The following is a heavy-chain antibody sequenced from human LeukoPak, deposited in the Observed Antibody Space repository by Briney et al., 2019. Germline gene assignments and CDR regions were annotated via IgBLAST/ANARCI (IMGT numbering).Heavy chain of an antibody. CDR1: GFTFNSYE. CDR3: ARAFYGDLDY. Sequence: PGGSLRLSCAASGFTFNSYEINWVRQAPGKGLEWVSYISSGGSTVYYADSVKGRFTISRDNAKNSLYLQMSSLRAEDTAVYYCARAFYGDLDYWGQGTLVTVSS. D-gene: IGHD4-17*01. J-gene: IGHJ4*02. V-gene: IGHV3-48*03. CDR2: ISSGGSTV.